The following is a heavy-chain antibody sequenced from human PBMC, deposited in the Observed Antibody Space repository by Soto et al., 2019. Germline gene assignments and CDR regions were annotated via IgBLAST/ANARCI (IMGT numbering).Heavy chain of an antibody. CDR3: ARVLSQQLVRGGYFDY. Sequence: SETLSLTCAVYGGSFSGYYWSWIRQPPGKGLEWIGEINHSGSTNYNPSLKSRVTISVDTSKNQFSLKLSSVTAADTAVYYCARVLSQQLVRGGYFDYWGQGTLVTVS. D-gene: IGHD6-13*01. V-gene: IGHV4-34*01. CDR1: GGSFSGYY. CDR2: INHSGST. J-gene: IGHJ4*02.